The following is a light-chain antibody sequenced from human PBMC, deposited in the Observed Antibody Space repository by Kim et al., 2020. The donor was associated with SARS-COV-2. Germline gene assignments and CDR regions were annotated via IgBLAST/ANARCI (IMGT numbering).Light chain of an antibody. J-gene: IGKJ2*03. CDR3: QQYFITPYS. CDR2: RTS. Sequence: DIVMTQSPDSLSVSLGERATLNCRSSQNILSSSTNKTSLASFQQKPGQPPKLLIFRTSTRGSGVPDRFRGSGSGTHFTLTINSLQAEDVAVYYCQQYFITPYSFGQGTKLEIK. V-gene: IGKV4-1*01. CDR1: QNILSSSTNKTS.